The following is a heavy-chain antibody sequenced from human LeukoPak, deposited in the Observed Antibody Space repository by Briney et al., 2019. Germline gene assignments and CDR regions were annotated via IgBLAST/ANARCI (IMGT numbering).Heavy chain of an antibody. V-gene: IGHV3-23*01. CDR2: ISGSGGST. D-gene: IGHD2-2*01. J-gene: IGHJ4*02. CDR3: AKDLAVVVPAAPFDY. Sequence: GGSLRLSCAASGFTFSSYAMSWVRQAPGKGLEWVSAISGSGGSTYYADSVKGRFTISRDNSKNTLYLQMNSLRAEDTVVYYRAKDLAVVVPAAPFDYWGQGTLVTVSS. CDR1: GFTFSSYA.